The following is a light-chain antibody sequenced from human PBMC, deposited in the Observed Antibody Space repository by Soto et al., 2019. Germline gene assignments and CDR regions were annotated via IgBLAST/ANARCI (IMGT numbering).Light chain of an antibody. CDR2: GAS. CDR1: QSVSSNY. CDR3: QQYGSSPLT. V-gene: IGKV3-20*01. Sequence: EVVLTQSPGTLSLSPGEGATLSCRASQSVSSNYLAWYRQKPGQAPRLLIYGASSRATGVPDRFSGSGSGTDFTLTINRLEPEDFAVYYCQQYGSSPLTFGGGTKVDIK. J-gene: IGKJ4*01.